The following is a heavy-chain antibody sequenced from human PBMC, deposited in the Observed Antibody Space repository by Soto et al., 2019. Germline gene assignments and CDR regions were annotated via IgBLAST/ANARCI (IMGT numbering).Heavy chain of an antibody. CDR1: GYTFTSYG. D-gene: IGHD3-22*01. J-gene: IGHJ3*01. V-gene: IGHV1-18*04. Sequence: QVQLVQSGAEVKKPGASVKVSCKASGYTFTSYGISWVRQAPGQGLEWMGWISAYNDNAHYAQKLQGRVTMTTDTSTSTAYMELRSRISDDTAVDDGARRDLRSYEPHAFEVWGLGTIVTVSS. CDR3: ARRDLRSYEPHAFEV. CDR2: ISAYNDNA.